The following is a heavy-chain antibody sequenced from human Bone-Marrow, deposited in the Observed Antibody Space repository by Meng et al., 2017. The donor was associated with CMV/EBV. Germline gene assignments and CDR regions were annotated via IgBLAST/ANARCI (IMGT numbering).Heavy chain of an antibody. Sequence: QITLMESGPTLVKPXQTLTLTCPFSGFSLSTSGVGVGWIRQPPGKALEWLALIYWDDDKRYSPSLKSRLTITKDTSKNQVVLTMTNMDPVDTATYYCAHRLRVRGVMGFDYWGQGTLVTVSS. CDR1: GFSLSTSGVG. CDR2: IYWDDDK. J-gene: IGHJ4*02. D-gene: IGHD3-10*01. CDR3: AHRLRVRGVMGFDY. V-gene: IGHV2-5*02.